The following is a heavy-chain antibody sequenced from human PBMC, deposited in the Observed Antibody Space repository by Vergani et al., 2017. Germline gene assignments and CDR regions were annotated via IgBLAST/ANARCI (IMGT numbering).Heavy chain of an antibody. CDR1: GYTFTYRY. J-gene: IGHJ5*02. Sequence: QMQLVQSGAEVKKTGSSVKVSCKASGYTFTYRYLHWVRQAPGQALEWMGWITPFNGNTNYAQKFQDRVTITRDRSMSTAYMELSSLRSEDTAMYYCALAESSTSCINXVRITPETGSWFDPWGQGTLVTVSS. V-gene: IGHV1-45*02. CDR3: ALAESSTSCINXVRITPETGSWFDP. D-gene: IGHD2-2*01. CDR2: ITPFNGNT.